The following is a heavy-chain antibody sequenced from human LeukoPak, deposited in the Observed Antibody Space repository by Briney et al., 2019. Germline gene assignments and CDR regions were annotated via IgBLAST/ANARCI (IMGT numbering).Heavy chain of an antibody. V-gene: IGHV3-30*03. CDR3: ARGGGGSTSCYDY. CDR1: GFTFSSYG. CDR2: ISYDGSNK. D-gene: IGHD2-2*01. Sequence: GGSLRLSCAASGFTFSSYGMHWVRQAPGKGLEWVAVISYDGSNKYYADSVKGRFTISRDNSKNTLYLQMNSLRAEDTAVYYCARGGGGSTSCYDYWGQGTLVTVSS. J-gene: IGHJ4*02.